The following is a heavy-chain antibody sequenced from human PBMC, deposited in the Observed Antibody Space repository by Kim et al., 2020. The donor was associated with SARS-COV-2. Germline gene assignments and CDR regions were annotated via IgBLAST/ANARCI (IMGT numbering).Heavy chain of an antibody. D-gene: IGHD6-13*01. J-gene: IGHJ3*02. CDR3: AKGQQLVLWAFDI. CDR2: IWYDGSNK. V-gene: IGHV3-33*06. Sequence: GGSLRLSCAASGFTFSSYGMHWVRQAPGKGLEWVAVIWYDGSNKYYADSVKVRFTISRDNSKNTLYLQMNSLRAEDTAVYYCAKGQQLVLWAFDIWGQGTMVTV. CDR1: GFTFSSYG.